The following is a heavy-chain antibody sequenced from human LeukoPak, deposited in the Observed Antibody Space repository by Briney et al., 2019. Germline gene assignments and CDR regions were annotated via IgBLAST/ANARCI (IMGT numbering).Heavy chain of an antibody. V-gene: IGHV3-23*01. CDR3: ATPLDYYDSSGYHQGGD. J-gene: IGHJ4*02. D-gene: IGHD3-22*01. Sequence: GGSLRLSCAASGFIFSNYAMSWVRQAPGKGLEWVSAIDSTGAYTWYADSVKGRFAISKDSSKTILYLQMNSLRAEDTAVYYCATPLDYYDSSGYHQGGDWGQGTLVTVSS. CDR1: GFIFSNYA. CDR2: IDSTGAYT.